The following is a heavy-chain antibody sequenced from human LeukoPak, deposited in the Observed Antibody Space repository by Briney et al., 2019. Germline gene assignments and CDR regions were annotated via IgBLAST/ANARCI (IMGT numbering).Heavy chain of an antibody. CDR2: TSHDGSNK. D-gene: IGHD5-12*01. V-gene: IGHV3-30*19. Sequence: PGGSLRLSCTASGFTFSSYGIHWVRQAPGKGLEWVALTSHDGSNKYYADSVKGRFTISRDNSKNTLYLQMNSLRAEDTAVYYCAKLELFFLKVATKPDDYWGQGTLVTVSS. CDR3: AKLELFFLKVATKPDDY. CDR1: GFTFSSYG. J-gene: IGHJ4*02.